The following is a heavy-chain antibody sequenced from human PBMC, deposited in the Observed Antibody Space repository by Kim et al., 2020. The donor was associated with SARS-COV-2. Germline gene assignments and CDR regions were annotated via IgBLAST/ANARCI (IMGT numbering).Heavy chain of an antibody. CDR2: FFYRGIT. V-gene: IGHV4-59*01. J-gene: IGHJ3*02. CDR3: ARDFSGSSVAPFDI. Sequence: SETLSLTCTISGVFFSLYYWSWIRQPPGKGLEWIGYFFYRGITNNNPSLRSRVTISVDTSKNQFSLRLSSVTAADTAVYYCARDFSGSSVAPFDIWGQGTMVTVSS. CDR1: GVFFSLYY. D-gene: IGHD2-15*01.